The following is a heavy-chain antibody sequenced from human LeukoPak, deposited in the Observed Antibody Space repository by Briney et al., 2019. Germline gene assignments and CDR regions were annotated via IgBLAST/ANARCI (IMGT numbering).Heavy chain of an antibody. D-gene: IGHD6-13*01. CDR3: ARSGYSSSWYGLTPWFDP. Sequence: GASVKVSCKASGGTFSSYAISWVRQAPGQGLEWMGRIIPILGIANYAQKFQGRVTITADKSTSTAYMELSSLRSEDTAVYYCARSGYSSSWYGLTPWFDPWGQGTLVTVSS. CDR1: GGTFSSYA. V-gene: IGHV1-69*04. J-gene: IGHJ5*02. CDR2: IIPILGIA.